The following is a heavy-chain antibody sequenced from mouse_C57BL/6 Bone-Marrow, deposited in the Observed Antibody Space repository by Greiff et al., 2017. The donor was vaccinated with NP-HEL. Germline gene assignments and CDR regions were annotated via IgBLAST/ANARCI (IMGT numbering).Heavy chain of an antibody. J-gene: IGHJ1*03. CDR2: IRNKANGYTT. V-gene: IGHV7-3*01. D-gene: IGHD1-1*01. Sequence: EVHLVESGGGLVQPGGSLSLSCAASGFTFTDYYMSWVRQPPGKALEWLGFIRNKANGYTTEYSASVKGRFTISRDNSQSILYLQMNALRAEDSATYYCARYILDYYGSSYDWYFDVWGTGTTVTVSS. CDR1: GFTFTDYY. CDR3: ARYILDYYGSSYDWYFDV.